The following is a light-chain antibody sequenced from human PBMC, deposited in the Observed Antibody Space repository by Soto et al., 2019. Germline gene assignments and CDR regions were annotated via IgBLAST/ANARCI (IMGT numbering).Light chain of an antibody. CDR1: QSISRY. V-gene: IGKV1-39*01. CDR2: AAS. J-gene: IGKJ1*01. CDR3: QHYSLYSTWT. Sequence: DIQMTQSPSSLSASVGDRVTITCRASQSISRYLNWYQQKPGKAPKLLIYAASSLQRGVPSRFSGSGSGTESTLTISSLQTDDSATYYCQHYSLYSTWTFGQGTKVDIK.